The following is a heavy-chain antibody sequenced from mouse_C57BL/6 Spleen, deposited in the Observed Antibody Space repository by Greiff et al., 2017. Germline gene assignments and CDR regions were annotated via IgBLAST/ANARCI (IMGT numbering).Heavy chain of an antibody. V-gene: IGHV1-63*01. CDR3: ARVTTVVADY. CDR1: GYTFTNYW. J-gene: IGHJ2*01. D-gene: IGHD1-1*01. CDR2: IYPGGGYT. Sequence: VQLQQSGAELVRPGTSVKMSCKASGYTFTNYWIGWAKQRPGHGLEWIGDIYPGGGYTNYNEKFKGKATLTADKSSSTAYMQFSSLTSEDSAIYYCARVTTVVADYWGQGTTRTVSS.